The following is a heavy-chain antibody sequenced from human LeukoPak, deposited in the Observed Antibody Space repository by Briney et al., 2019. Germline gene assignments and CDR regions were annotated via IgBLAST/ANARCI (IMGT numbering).Heavy chain of an antibody. D-gene: IGHD2-15*01. CDR1: GGTFSSYA. Sequence: SVKVSCKASGGTFSSYAISWVRQAPGQGLEWMGGIIPIFGTANYAQKFQGRVTITTDESTGTAYMELSSLRSEDTAVYYCARGYCSGASCYSGYYYYMDVWGKGTTVTVSS. CDR3: ARGYCSGASCYSGYYYYMDV. V-gene: IGHV1-69*05. CDR2: IIPIFGTA. J-gene: IGHJ6*03.